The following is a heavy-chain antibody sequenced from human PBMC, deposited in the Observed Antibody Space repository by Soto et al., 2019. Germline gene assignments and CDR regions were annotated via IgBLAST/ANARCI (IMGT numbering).Heavy chain of an antibody. CDR2: INPNSGGT. V-gene: IGHV1-2*04. CDR1: GYTFTGYY. Sequence: SVNVSCKASGYTFTGYYMHWVRQAPGQGLEWMGWINPNSGGTNYAQKFQGWVTMTRDTSISTAYMELSRLRSDDTAVYYCARGGGGYRIVNFDYWGQGTLVTVSS. J-gene: IGHJ4*02. CDR3: ARGGGGYRIVNFDY. D-gene: IGHD3-16*02.